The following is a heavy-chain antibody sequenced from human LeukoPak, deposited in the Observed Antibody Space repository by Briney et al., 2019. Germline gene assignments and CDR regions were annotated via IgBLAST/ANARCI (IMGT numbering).Heavy chain of an antibody. D-gene: IGHD3-22*01. CDR2: IYHSGST. Sequence: SETLSLTCTVSDYSISSGYYWGWIRQPPGKGLEWIGSIYHSGSTYYNPSLKSRVTISVDTSKNQFSLKLSSVTAADTAVYYCARVAGSSYDPYDAFDIWGRGTMVTVAS. V-gene: IGHV4-38-2*02. CDR3: ARVAGSSYDPYDAFDI. J-gene: IGHJ3*02. CDR1: DYSISSGYY.